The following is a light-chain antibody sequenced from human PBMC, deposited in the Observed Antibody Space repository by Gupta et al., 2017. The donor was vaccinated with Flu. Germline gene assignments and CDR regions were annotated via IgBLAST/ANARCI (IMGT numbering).Light chain of an antibody. Sequence: EIVLTQSPGTLALSPGERPTLSCRASQTISSEYLAWYQQKPGQAPRLLIYGASSRATGIPDRFSGSGSGTDFNFTISRLEPEDFAVYYCQQGCDLLLNFGGGTKVEIK. J-gene: IGKJ4*01. CDR1: QTISSEY. V-gene: IGKV3-20*01. CDR3: QQGCDLLLN. CDR2: GAS.